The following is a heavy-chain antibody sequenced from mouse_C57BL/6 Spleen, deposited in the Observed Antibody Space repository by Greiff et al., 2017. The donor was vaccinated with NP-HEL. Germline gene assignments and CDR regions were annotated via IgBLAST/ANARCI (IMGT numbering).Heavy chain of an antibody. J-gene: IGHJ4*01. D-gene: IGHD2-1*01. CDR2: INPNYGTT. CDR1: GYSFTDYN. Sequence: EVKLMESGPELVKPGASVKISCKASGYSFTDYNMNWVKQSNGKSLEWIGVINPNYGTTSYNQKFKGKATLTVDQSSSTAYMQLNSLTSEDSAVYYCARSSYGKGGYYAMDYWGQGTSVTVSS. V-gene: IGHV1-39*01. CDR3: ARSSYGKGGYYAMDY.